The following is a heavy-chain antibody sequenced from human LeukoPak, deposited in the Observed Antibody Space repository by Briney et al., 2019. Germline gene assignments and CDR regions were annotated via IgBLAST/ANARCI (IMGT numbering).Heavy chain of an antibody. CDR2: ISGSGGST. CDR3: TTFYHEYSPY. CDR1: GFTFTNYA. J-gene: IGHJ4*02. V-gene: IGHV3-23*01. D-gene: IGHD2/OR15-2a*01. Sequence: GGSLRLSCAASGFTFTNYAMNWVRQAPGKGLEWVSVISGSGGSTYYADSVKGRFTISRDNSKNTLYLQMNSLKTEDTAVYYCTTFYHEYSPYWGRGTLVTVSS.